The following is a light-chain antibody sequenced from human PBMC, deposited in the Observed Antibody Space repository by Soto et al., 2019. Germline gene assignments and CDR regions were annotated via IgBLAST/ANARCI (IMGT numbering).Light chain of an antibody. CDR2: EVS. J-gene: IGLJ1*01. Sequence: QSVLTQPASVSGSPGQSITISCTGTSSDVGGYNYVSWHQQHPGKAPKLIIFEVSYRPSGVSDRFSGSKSGNTASLTISGLQADDEADYYCSSNTSSGLYVFGTGTKVTVL. CDR3: SSNTSSGLYV. CDR1: SSDVGGYNY. V-gene: IGLV2-14*01.